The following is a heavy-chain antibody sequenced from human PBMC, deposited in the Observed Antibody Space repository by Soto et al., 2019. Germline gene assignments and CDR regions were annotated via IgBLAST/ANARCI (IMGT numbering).Heavy chain of an antibody. CDR1: GFTFSRYI. Sequence: EVQLVESGGGLVQPGGSLRLSCAASGFTFSRYIMNWVRQAPGKGLEWVSYISSRSSTIYYADSVKGRFTISRDNAKNSLYLQMNSLRDEDTAVYYCARVTGTTPPRFDYWGQGTLVIVSS. J-gene: IGHJ4*02. D-gene: IGHD1-7*01. CDR3: ARVTGTTPPRFDY. CDR2: ISSRSSTI. V-gene: IGHV3-48*02.